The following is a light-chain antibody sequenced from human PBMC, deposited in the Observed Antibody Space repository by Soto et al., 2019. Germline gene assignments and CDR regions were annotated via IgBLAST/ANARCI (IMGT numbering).Light chain of an antibody. Sequence: QSVLTQPPSVSGAPGQRVTISCTGSSSNIGAGYDVHWYQQLPGTAPKLLIYGNSNRPSGVPDRFSGCKSGTSASLAITGLQAEDEADYYCPSYDSSLSGYVFGTGTKVTVL. CDR3: PSYDSSLSGYV. J-gene: IGLJ1*01. CDR2: GNS. V-gene: IGLV1-40*01. CDR1: SSNIGAGYD.